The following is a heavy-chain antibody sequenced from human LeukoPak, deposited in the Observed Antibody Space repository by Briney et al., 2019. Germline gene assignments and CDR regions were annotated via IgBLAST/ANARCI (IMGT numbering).Heavy chain of an antibody. Sequence: GGSLRLSCAVSGFSFRDFGFHWVRQAPGKGLEWVAVTWYDESQKYYADSVKGRFTISKDNSKNTLYLEMSSLRVEDTAAYYCAKWEGTRQFYFGYWGQGALVTVAS. D-gene: IGHD1-26*01. V-gene: IGHV3-33*06. CDR3: AKWEGTRQFYFGY. J-gene: IGHJ4*02. CDR2: TWYDESQK. CDR1: GFSFRDFG.